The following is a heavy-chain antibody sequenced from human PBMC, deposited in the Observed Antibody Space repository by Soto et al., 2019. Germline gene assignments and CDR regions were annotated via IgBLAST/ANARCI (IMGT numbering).Heavy chain of an antibody. V-gene: IGHV3-23*01. CDR3: AKDSNKYSSSLRGRYFDY. CDR2: ISGGGSNT. CDR1: GFPFSSYV. D-gene: IGHD4-4*01. Sequence: EVQLLESGGGLVQWGGSLRLSCAASGFPFSSYVMSWVCQAPGKGLEWVSGISGGGSNTFYANSVKGRFTISRDNSNNTLLLQMNSLGAEDTAVYYCAKDSNKYSSSLRGRYFDYWGQGIGVTVSS. J-gene: IGHJ4*02.